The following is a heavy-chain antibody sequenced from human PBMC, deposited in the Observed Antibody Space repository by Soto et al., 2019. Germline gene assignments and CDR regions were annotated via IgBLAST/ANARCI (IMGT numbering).Heavy chain of an antibody. CDR2: IHYNGNT. V-gene: IGHV4-59*01. CDR1: GGSISSYY. CDR3: AREGNLGRWLQPLDF. Sequence: PSETLSLTCTVSGGSISSYYWSWVRQPPGKGLEWIGNIHYNGNTKYNPSLKSRVTMSLDTSKNQFSLRLTSVTAADTAKYFCAREGNLGRWLQPLDFWGQGTLVT. D-gene: IGHD5-12*01. J-gene: IGHJ4*02.